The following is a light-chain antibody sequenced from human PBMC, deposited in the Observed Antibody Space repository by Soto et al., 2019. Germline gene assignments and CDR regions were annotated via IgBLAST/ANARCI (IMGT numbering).Light chain of an antibody. CDR3: QVRDVWPS. J-gene: IGKJ1*01. CDR1: HSVSTS. Sequence: IVLTQSPATLSLSPGERHAHSCRASHSVSTSLAWYQHKPGQAPRLFIYDASKRAPGIPARFSGSGSGTDFTLTISSLEPEDFAVYYCQVRDVWPSFGQGTKV. V-gene: IGKV3-11*01. CDR2: DAS.